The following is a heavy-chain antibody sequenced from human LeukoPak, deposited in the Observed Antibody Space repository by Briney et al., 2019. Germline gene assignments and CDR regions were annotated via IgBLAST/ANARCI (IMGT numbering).Heavy chain of an antibody. CDR1: GGSISSYY. CDR2: IYTSGST. D-gene: IGHD6-25*01. CDR3: AREPEQRRMYYYYYYMDV. Sequence: SETLSLTRTVSGGSISSYYLSWIRQPAGKGLEWIGRIYTSGSTNYNPSLKSRVTMSVDTSKNQFSLKLSSVAAADTAVYYCAREPEQRRMYYYYYYMDVWGKGTTVTVSS. V-gene: IGHV4-4*07. J-gene: IGHJ6*03.